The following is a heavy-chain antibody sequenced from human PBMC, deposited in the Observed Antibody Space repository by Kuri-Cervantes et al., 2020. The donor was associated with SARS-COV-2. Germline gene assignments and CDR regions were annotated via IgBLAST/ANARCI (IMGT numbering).Heavy chain of an antibody. CDR2: IYHSGST. D-gene: IGHD6-13*01. CDR1: GGSISSAYYY. J-gene: IGHJ4*02. CDR3: ATCIAAAGSYYFDY. V-gene: IGHV4-39*07. Sequence: GSLRLSCTVSGGSISSAYYYWGWIRQPPGKGLEWIGSIYHSGSTYYNPSLKSRVTISVDTSKNQFSLKLSSVTAADTAVYYCATCIAAAGSYYFDYWGQGTLVTVSS.